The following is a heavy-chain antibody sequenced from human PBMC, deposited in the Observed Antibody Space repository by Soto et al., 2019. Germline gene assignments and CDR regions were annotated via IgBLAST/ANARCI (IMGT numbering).Heavy chain of an antibody. CDR2: IYPGDSDT. Sequence: GESLKISWKGSGYSFTSYWIGWVRQMPGKGVEWMGIIYPGDSDTRYSPSFQGQVTISADKSISTAYLQWSSLKASDTAMYYCARRKMATMDDAFDIWGQGTMVTVSS. D-gene: IGHD5-12*01. J-gene: IGHJ3*02. V-gene: IGHV5-51*01. CDR1: GYSFTSYW. CDR3: ARRKMATMDDAFDI.